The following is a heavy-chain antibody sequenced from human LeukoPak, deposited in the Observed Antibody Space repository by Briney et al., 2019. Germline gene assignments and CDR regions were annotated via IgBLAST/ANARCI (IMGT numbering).Heavy chain of an antibody. CDR2: ISYDGSNK. V-gene: IGHV3-30*18. J-gene: IGHJ4*02. CDR3: AKEAYITMIVVVTGLPVRD. Sequence: GGSLRLSCAASGFTFSSYSMNWVRQAPGKGLEWVAVISYDGSNKYYADSVKGRFTISRDNSKNTLYLQMNSLRAEDTAVYYCAKEAYITMIVVVTGLPVRDWGQGTLVTVSS. D-gene: IGHD3-22*01. CDR1: GFTFSSYS.